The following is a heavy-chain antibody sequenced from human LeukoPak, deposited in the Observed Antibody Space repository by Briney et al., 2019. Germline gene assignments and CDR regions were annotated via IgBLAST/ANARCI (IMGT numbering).Heavy chain of an antibody. CDR1: GFTFSDYT. CDR3: ARAPVTSCRGTYCYPFDY. CDR2: IRRTGYPT. V-gene: IGHV3-23*01. J-gene: IGHJ4*02. D-gene: IGHD2-21*01. Sequence: PGGSLRLSCAASGFTFSDYTLNWVRQAPGRGLEWVSSIRRTGYPTFYADSVKGRFTISRDNSQNTLFLQMNSLRAEDAAVYFCARAPVTSCRGTYCYPFDYWGQGTQVTVSS.